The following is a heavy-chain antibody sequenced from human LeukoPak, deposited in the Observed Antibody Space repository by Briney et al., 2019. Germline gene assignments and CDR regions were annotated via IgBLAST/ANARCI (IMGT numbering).Heavy chain of an antibody. CDR2: ISGSGGST. V-gene: IGHV3-23*01. D-gene: IGHD2-15*01. CDR1: GFTFSTYG. Sequence: GGTLRLSCVASGFTFSTYGMSWVRQAPGKGLEWVSAISGSGGSTYYADSVKGRFTISRDNSKNTLYLQMNSLRAEDTAVYYCARDQGYCSGGSCYYRSGSAFDIWGQGTMVTVSS. J-gene: IGHJ3*02. CDR3: ARDQGYCSGGSCYYRSGSAFDI.